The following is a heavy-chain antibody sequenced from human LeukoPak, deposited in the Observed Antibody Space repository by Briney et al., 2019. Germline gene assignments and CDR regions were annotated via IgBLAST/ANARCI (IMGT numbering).Heavy chain of an antibody. J-gene: IGHJ6*02. CDR3: ARVPYYHGSGGYYYYGMDV. CDR2: IYYSGST. CDR1: GASISSYY. V-gene: IGHV4-59*01. Sequence: PSETLSLTCTVSGASISSYYWSWIRQPPGKGLEWIGYIYYSGSTGYNPSLQSRVTLSVDTSKNQFSLELRSLTAADTAVYYCARVPYYHGSGGYYYYGMDVWGQGTTVTVSS. D-gene: IGHD3-10*01.